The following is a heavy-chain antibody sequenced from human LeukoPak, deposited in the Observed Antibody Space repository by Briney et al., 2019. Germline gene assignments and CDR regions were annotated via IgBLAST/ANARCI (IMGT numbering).Heavy chain of an antibody. Sequence: GASLRLSCALSGFIFMDLYMSLIRQAPGTILKLVSYIFRDGTANYYPDSMFGGLTISEDNAQNSLYLEMTNVTAEDTAVYYCVREFWYRFDNWGQGTVVTVSS. D-gene: IGHD6-13*01. CDR1: GFIFMDLY. V-gene: IGHV3-11*04. J-gene: IGHJ4*02. CDR2: IFRDGTAN. CDR3: VREFWYRFDN.